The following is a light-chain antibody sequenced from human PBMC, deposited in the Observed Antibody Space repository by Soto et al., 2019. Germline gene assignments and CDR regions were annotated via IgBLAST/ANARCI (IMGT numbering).Light chain of an antibody. CDR2: RNN. CDR1: SSDIGTNY. J-gene: IGLJ1*01. V-gene: IGLV1-47*01. CDR3: ARWDDSLSGFYV. Sequence: QSVLPQPPSWSGTPGQWITISCSGSSSDIGTNYVYWYQQLPGAAPKLLIYRNNQRPSGVPDRFSGSKSGTSASLAISGLRSEDEAEYHCARWDDSLSGFYVFGTGTKVTVL.